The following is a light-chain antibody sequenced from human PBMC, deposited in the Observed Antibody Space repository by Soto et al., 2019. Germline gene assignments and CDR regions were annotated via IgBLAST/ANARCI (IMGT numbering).Light chain of an antibody. V-gene: IGLV1-44*01. CDR2: SNT. Sequence: QSVLTQPPSASGTPGQTIAISCSGASSNIGSHTVNWYQQLPGPAPRLLIYSNTQRPSAVPARFSGSKSGTSASLAISGRQSEYEGDYYCAAWDDSLNGVVFGGGTQLTVL. CDR3: AAWDDSLNGVV. CDR1: SSNIGSHT. J-gene: IGLJ2*01.